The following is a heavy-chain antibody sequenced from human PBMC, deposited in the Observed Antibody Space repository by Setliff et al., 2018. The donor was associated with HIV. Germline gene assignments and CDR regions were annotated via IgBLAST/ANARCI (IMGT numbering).Heavy chain of an antibody. Sequence: PGESLKISCQGSANSFATYWIGWVRQMPGKGLEWMGVIYPDDSHTRYSPSFQGQVTISADKSVSTAYLQWSSLKASDTAIYYCATGWGVAGTRYFGYWGQGTLVTVSS. J-gene: IGHJ4*02. D-gene: IGHD6-19*01. CDR2: IYPDDSHT. CDR1: ANSFATYW. CDR3: ATGWGVAGTRYFGY. V-gene: IGHV5-51*01.